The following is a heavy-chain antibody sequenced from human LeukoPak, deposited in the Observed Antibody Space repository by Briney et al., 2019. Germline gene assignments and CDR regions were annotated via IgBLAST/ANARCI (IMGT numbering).Heavy chain of an antibody. CDR1: GGSISSYY. J-gene: IGHJ3*02. D-gene: IGHD2-2*01. CDR3: ARHGRSQSSAFDI. V-gene: IGHV4-59*01. CDR2: IYYSGST. Sequence: SETLSLTCTVSGGSISSYYWSWIRQPPGKGLEWIGYIYYSGSTNYNPSLKSRVTISVDTSKNQFSLKLSSVTAADTAVYYCARHGRSQSSAFDIWGQGTMVTVSS.